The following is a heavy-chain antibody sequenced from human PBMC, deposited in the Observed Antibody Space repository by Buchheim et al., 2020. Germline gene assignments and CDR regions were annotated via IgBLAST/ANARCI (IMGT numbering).Heavy chain of an antibody. V-gene: IGHV4-34*01. CDR3: ARGHRLRGYSYGYDY. CDR2: INHSGST. CDR1: GGSFSGYY. Sequence: QVQLQQWGAGLLKPSETLSLTCAVYGGSFSGYYWSWIRQPPGKGLEWIGEINHSGSTNYNPSLKSRVTISVDTSKNQFSLKLSSVTAAVTAVYYCARGHRLRGYSYGYDYWGQGTL. J-gene: IGHJ4*02. D-gene: IGHD5-18*01.